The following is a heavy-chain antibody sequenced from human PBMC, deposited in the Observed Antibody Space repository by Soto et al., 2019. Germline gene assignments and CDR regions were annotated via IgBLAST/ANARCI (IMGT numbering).Heavy chain of an antibody. J-gene: IGHJ4*02. Sequence: LRRSCAASGFTVSNAWRNWVRQAPAKGWEWVGRIKSKTDGGTTDYAAPVKGRFTISRDDSKNTLYLQMNSLKTEDTAVYYCTTDALYYYDSSGYPPEFCTRWGQGPLVTVSS. V-gene: IGHV3-15*07. D-gene: IGHD3-22*01. CDR3: TTDALYYYDSSGYPPEFCTR. CDR2: IKSKTDGGTT. CDR1: GFTVSNAW.